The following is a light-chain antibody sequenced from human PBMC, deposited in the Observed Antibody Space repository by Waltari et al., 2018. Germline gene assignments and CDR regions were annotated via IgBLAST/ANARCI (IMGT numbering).Light chain of an antibody. CDR3: MEALQSVT. Sequence: DIVMTQSPLSLPVTPGEPPSISCRSSQSLLHSNGYNYLDWYLQKPGQSPQILYYLGSNRSSVVAHRFSGSGSSTDFTLKISRVEAEDARVYYCMEALQSVTFGQGTRLEIK. CDR2: LGS. V-gene: IGKV2-28*01. CDR1: QSLLHSNGYNY. J-gene: IGKJ5*01.